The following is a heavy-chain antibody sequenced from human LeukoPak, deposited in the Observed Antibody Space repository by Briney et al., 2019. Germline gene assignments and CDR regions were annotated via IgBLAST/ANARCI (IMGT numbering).Heavy chain of an antibody. CDR2: INHSGST. V-gene: IGHV4-34*01. CDR1: GGSFSGYY. J-gene: IGHJ4*02. Sequence: SETLSLTCAVYGGSFSGYYWSWIRQPPGKGLEWTGEINHSGSTNYNPSLKSRVTISVDTSKNQFSLKLSSVTAADTAVYYCACRRGWLGPDYWGQGTLVTVSS. CDR3: ACRRGWLGPDY. D-gene: IGHD5-12*01.